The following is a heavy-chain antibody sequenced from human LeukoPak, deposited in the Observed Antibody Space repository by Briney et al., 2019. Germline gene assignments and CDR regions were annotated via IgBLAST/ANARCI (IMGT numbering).Heavy chain of an antibody. V-gene: IGHV4-34*01. CDR1: GGSFSGYY. Sequence: KPSETLSLTCAVYGGSFSGYYWSWIRQPPGKGPEWIGEINHSGSTNYNPSLKSRVTISVDTSKNQFSLKLSSVTAADTAVYYCVRGGSMVVTATPPFDYWGQGTLVTVSS. CDR3: VRGGSMVVTATPPFDY. J-gene: IGHJ4*02. D-gene: IGHD2-21*02. CDR2: INHSGST.